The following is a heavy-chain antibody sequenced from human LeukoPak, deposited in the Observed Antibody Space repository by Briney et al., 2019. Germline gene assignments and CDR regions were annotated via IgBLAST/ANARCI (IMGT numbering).Heavy chain of an antibody. Sequence: GALRLSCAASGFTFSSYSMSWVRQAPGKGLEWVSLFYSATSTYYADSVKGRFTISRDNSKNTLYLQMNSLRAEDTAVYYCARGSDYYDYWGQGTLVTVSS. V-gene: IGHV3-66*01. CDR1: GFTFSSYS. CDR2: FYSATST. D-gene: IGHD3-22*01. J-gene: IGHJ4*02. CDR3: ARGSDYYDY.